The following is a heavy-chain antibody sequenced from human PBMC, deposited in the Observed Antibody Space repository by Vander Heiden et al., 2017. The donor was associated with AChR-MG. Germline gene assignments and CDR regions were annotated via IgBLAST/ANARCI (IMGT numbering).Heavy chain of an antibody. V-gene: IGHV3-74*01. CDR1: GFAFNSYW. CDR2: INSDGSST. J-gene: IGHJ2*01. CDR3: ARVRWYFDL. Sequence: EVQLVESGGGLVQPRGHLRLSCAPSGFAFNSYWMHWVRQAPGKGLVWISHINSDGSSTSYADSVKGRFTISRDNAKNTLYLQMNSLRAEDTAVYYCARVRWYFDLWGRGTLVTVSS.